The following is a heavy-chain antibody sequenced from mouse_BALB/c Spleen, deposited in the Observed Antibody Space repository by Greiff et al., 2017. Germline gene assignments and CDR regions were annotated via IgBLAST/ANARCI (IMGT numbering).Heavy chain of an antibody. CDR2: ILPGSGST. CDR1: GYTFSSYW. V-gene: IGHV1-9*01. CDR3: ARMITSFAY. J-gene: IGHJ3*01. D-gene: IGHD2-4*01. Sequence: QVQLQQSGAELMKPGASVKISCKATGYTFSSYWIEWVKQRPGHGLEWIGEILPGSGSTNYNEKFRGKATFTADTSSNTAYMQLSSLTSEDSAVYYCARMITSFAYWGQGTLVTVSA.